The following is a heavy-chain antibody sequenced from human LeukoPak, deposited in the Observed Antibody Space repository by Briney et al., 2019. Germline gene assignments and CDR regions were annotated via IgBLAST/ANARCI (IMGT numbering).Heavy chain of an antibody. J-gene: IGHJ4*02. CDR3: ARKMVVGSYFDY. CDR2: IKQDGSDK. V-gene: IGHV3-7*03. CDR1: GFTFSSYW. D-gene: IGHD2-15*01. Sequence: GGSLRLSCAASGFTFSSYWMSWVRQAPGKGLEWVANIKQDGSDKYYVDSVKGRFAISRDNAKNSLYLQINSLRAEDTAVYYCARKMVVGSYFDYWGQGTPVTVSS.